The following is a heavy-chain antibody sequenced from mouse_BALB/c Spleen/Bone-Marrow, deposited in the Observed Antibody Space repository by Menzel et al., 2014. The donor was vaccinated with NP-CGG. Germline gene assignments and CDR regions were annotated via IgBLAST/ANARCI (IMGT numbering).Heavy chain of an antibody. Sequence: EVKLMESGGGLVKPGGSLKLSCAASGFAFSSYDMSWVRQTPEKRLEWVATISSVGSYPYYPDSVKGRFTISRDNARNTLYLQMSSLGSEDTALYYCARHPYYGNRPAWFAYWGQGTLVTVSA. J-gene: IGHJ3*01. D-gene: IGHD2-10*01. CDR2: ISSVGSYP. CDR3: ARHPYYGNRPAWFAY. CDR1: GFAFSSYD. V-gene: IGHV5-9*02.